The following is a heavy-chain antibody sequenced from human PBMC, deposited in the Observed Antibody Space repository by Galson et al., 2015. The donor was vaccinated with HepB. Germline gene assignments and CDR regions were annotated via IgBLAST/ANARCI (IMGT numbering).Heavy chain of an antibody. V-gene: IGHV3-30*04. CDR3: ARDNREMATIGIWYY. J-gene: IGHJ4*02. Sequence: SLRLSCAASGFTFSSYAMHWVRQAPGKGLEWVAVISYDGSNKYYADSVKGRFTISRDNSKNTLYLQMNSLRAEDTAVYYCARDNREMATIGIWYYWGQGTLVTVSS. CDR2: ISYDGSNK. D-gene: IGHD5-24*01. CDR1: GFTFSSYA.